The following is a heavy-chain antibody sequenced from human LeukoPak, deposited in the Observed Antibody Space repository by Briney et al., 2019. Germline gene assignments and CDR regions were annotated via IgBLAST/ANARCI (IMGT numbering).Heavy chain of an antibody. V-gene: IGHV3-30*19. J-gene: IGHJ4*02. D-gene: IGHD1-1*01. CDR2: MSYDGRNK. Sequence: GGSLRLSCVTSGFTFGSYGMHSVRQAPGKGLEWVTVMSYDGRNKYYTDSVKGRFTISRDISKNTLYLQMNSLRPEDTAVYYCARDVGMGTYIDYWGQGALVTVSS. CDR1: GFTFGSYG. CDR3: ARDVGMGTYIDY.